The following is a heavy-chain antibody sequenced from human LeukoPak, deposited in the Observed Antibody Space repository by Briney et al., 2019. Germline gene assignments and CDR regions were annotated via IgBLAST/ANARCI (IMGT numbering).Heavy chain of an antibody. J-gene: IGHJ4*02. Sequence: ASVKVSCKTSGYTFPSYYMHWVGQAPGQGLEWMGIINPSGGSTSYAQKFQGRVTMTRDTSTSTVYMELSSLRSEDTAVYYCARDKDIITMVRGVKYYFDYWGQGTLVTVSS. CDR3: ARDKDIITMVRGVKYYFDY. CDR2: INPSGGST. CDR1: GYTFPSYY. D-gene: IGHD3-10*01. V-gene: IGHV1-46*01.